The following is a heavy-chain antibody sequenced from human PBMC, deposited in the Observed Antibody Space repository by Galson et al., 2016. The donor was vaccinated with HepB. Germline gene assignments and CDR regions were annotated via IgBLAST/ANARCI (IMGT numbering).Heavy chain of an antibody. V-gene: IGHV3-53*01. CDR2: VYNDVTT. D-gene: IGHD1-14*01. CDR1: GFTVSNNY. J-gene: IGHJ4*01. Sequence: SLRLSCAASGFTVSNNYMSWVRPAPGKGLEWVAFVYNDVTTSYTDSVKGRFTITTDNSKNTLYLQMKSLRADDTAVYFCAREGPYNPWEPTRYFDYWGHGTLVTVSS. CDR3: AREGPYNPWEPTRYFDY.